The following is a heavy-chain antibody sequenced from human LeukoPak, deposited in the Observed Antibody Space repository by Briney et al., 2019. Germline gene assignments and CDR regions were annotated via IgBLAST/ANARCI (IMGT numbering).Heavy chain of an antibody. CDR2: IKSKTDGATT. D-gene: IGHD3-22*01. CDR3: TTVGSSRYYYYFDY. J-gene: IGHJ4*02. Sequence: PGGSLRLSCAASGFTFNYAWVNWVRQAPGKGLEWVGRIKSKTDGATTEYAAPVKGRFTISRDDSKNTLYLQMNSLKTEDTAVYYCTTVGSSRYYYYFDYWGQGSLVTVSS. CDR1: GFTFNYAW. V-gene: IGHV3-15*01.